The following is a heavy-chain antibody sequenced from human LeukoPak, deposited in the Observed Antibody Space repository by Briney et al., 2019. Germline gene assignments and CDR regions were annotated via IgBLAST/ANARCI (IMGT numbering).Heavy chain of an antibody. V-gene: IGHV3-21*01. CDR3: ARVMGRLQVAGTAFDY. D-gene: IGHD6-19*01. Sequence: GGSLRLSCAASGFTFSSYSMNWVRQAPGKGLEWVSSISSSSSYIYYADSVKGRFTISRDNAKNSLYLQMNSLRAEDTAVYYCARVMGRLQVAGTAFDYWGQGTLVTVSS. CDR1: GFTFSSYS. CDR2: ISSSSSYI. J-gene: IGHJ4*02.